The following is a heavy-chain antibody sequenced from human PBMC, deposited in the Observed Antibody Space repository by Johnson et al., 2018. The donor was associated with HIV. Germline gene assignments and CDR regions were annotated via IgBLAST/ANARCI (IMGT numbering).Heavy chain of an antibody. CDR1: GFTVTTKY. CDR2: IYSGGST. CDR3: ASEVRGVLDI. V-gene: IGHV3-66*01. D-gene: IGHD3-10*01. Sequence: VQLVESGGGLVQPGGSLRLSCAASGFTVTTKYMSWVRQAPGKGLEWVSVIYSGGSTYYADSVKGIFTISRDNSKNTLYLQMNSLRVEDTAVYYCASEVRGVLDIWGQGTMVTVSS. J-gene: IGHJ3*02.